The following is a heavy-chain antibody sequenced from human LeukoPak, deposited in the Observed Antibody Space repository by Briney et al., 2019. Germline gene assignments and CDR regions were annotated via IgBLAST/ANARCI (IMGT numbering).Heavy chain of an antibody. CDR3: ARSSILAWFDP. CDR2: IYYSGST. D-gene: IGHD3-3*02. Sequence: SQTLSLTCTVSGGSISSGDYYWSWIRQPPGKGLEWIGYIYYSGSTYYNPSLKSRVTISVDTSKNQFSLKLGSVTAADTAAYYCARSSILAWFDPWGQGTLVTVSS. CDR1: GGSISSGDYY. J-gene: IGHJ5*02. V-gene: IGHV4-30-4*01.